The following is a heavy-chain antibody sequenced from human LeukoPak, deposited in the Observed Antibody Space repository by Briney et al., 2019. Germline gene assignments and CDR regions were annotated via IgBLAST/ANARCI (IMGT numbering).Heavy chain of an antibody. CDR1: GFTFSSYG. CDR3: AKDPDSSGYNYYFDY. J-gene: IGHJ4*02. CDR2: ISYDGSNK. V-gene: IGHV3-30*18. D-gene: IGHD3-22*01. Sequence: GGSLRLSCAAAGFTFSSYGMHCVRQAPGKWLESVAVISYDGSNKYYADSVKGRFTISRDNSKNTLYLQMNSLRAEDTAVYYCAKDPDSSGYNYYFDYWGQGTLVTVSS.